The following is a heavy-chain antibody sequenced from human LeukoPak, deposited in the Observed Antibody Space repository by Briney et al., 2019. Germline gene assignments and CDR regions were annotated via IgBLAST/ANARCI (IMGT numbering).Heavy chain of an antibody. D-gene: IGHD2-2*01. Sequence: MASETLSLTCDVSGGSISSGLYSWSWIRQPLGKGLEWIGYIYHTGSTYYNPSLKSRVAISVDTSKNQFSLRLSSVTAADTAVYYCARLQYCSGTSCYWLDPWGQGTLVTVSS. CDR1: GGSISSGLYS. CDR3: ARLQYCSGTSCYWLDP. V-gene: IGHV4-30-2*01. J-gene: IGHJ5*02. CDR2: IYHTGST.